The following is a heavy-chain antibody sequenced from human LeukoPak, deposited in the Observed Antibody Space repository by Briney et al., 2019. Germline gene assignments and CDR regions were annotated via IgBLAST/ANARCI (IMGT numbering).Heavy chain of an antibody. CDR1: GFTFSSSW. CDR2: IKQDGSEK. CDR3: ARGSRYGDYPYYCDF. D-gene: IGHD4-17*01. J-gene: IGHJ4*02. Sequence: GGSLRLSCAASGFTFSSSWMSWVRQAPGKGLEWVANIKQDGSEKYYVDSVKGRFTISRDNSKNTVLLQMNNLRLEDAAVYYCARGSRYGDYPYYCDFWGQGTLVTVSS. V-gene: IGHV3-7*01.